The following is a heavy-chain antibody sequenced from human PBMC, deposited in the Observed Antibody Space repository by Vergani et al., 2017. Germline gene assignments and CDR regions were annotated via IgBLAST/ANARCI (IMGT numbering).Heavy chain of an antibody. CDR3: ARFSSRNWFDP. CDR1: GGSFSGYY. V-gene: IGHV4-34*01. D-gene: IGHD6-13*01. Sequence: QVQLQQWGAGLLKPSETLSLTCAVYGGSFSGYYWSWIRQPPGKGLEWIRYIYHSGSTYYNPSLKSRVTISVDRSKNQFSLKLSSVTAADTAVYYCARFSSRNWFDPGGQGTLVTVSS. CDR2: IYHSGST. J-gene: IGHJ5*02.